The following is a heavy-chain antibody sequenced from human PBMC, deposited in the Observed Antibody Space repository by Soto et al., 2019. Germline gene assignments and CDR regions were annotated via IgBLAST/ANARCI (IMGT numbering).Heavy chain of an antibody. CDR2: IRSKAYGGTT. J-gene: IGHJ4*02. CDR1: GFTFGDYA. Sequence: PGGSLRLSCTASGFTFGDYAMSWFRQAPGKGLEWVGFIRSKAYGGTTEYAASVKGRFTISRDDSKSIAYLQMNSLKTEDTAVYYCTRSPTNRGSYYGSDYYFDYWGQGTLVTVSS. D-gene: IGHD1-26*01. CDR3: TRSPTNRGSYYGSDYYFDY. V-gene: IGHV3-49*03.